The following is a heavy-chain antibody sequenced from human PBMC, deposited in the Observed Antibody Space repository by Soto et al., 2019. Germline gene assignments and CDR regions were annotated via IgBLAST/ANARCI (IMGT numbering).Heavy chain of an antibody. J-gene: IGHJ4*02. CDR3: ARDRSITIFGVVRHGYDY. V-gene: IGHV4-34*01. CDR2: INHSGST. Sequence: PWETLSLTCAVYGGSFSGYYWSWIRQPPGKGLEWIGEINHSGSTNYNPSPKSRVTISVDTSKNQFSLKLSSVTAADTAVYYCARDRSITIFGVVRHGYDYWGQGTLVTVSS. D-gene: IGHD3-3*01. CDR1: GGSFSGYY.